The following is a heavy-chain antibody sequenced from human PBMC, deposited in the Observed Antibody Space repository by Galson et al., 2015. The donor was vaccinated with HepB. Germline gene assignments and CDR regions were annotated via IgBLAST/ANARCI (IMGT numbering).Heavy chain of an antibody. CDR3: AKVIGSYWPFGAFDI. CDR1: GFTFDNYV. Sequence: SLRLSCAASGFTFDNYVMHWVRQAPGKGLEWVSAITASGASTYYADSVRGRFTISSDNSKTTLYLQMNSLRAEDTAVYFCAKVIGSYWPFGAFDIWGQGTMGTVSS. D-gene: IGHD1-26*01. CDR2: ITASGAST. V-gene: IGHV3-23*01. J-gene: IGHJ3*02.